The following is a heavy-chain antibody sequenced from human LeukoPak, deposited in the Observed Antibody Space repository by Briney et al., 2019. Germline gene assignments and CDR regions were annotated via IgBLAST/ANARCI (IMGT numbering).Heavy chain of an antibody. J-gene: IGHJ3*02. Sequence: PSETLSLTCSVSGGSMNTHYWNWLRQPAGKGLEWIGRIYTSGSTNLNPSLKSRVIISLDTSKSQSSLSLGPVTGSDTAGYYCASDNDGLYYGVRGFDIWGQGKMVTVSS. D-gene: IGHD3-22*01. CDR1: GGSMNTHY. CDR2: IYTSGST. V-gene: IGHV4-4*07. CDR3: ASDNDGLYYGVRGFDI.